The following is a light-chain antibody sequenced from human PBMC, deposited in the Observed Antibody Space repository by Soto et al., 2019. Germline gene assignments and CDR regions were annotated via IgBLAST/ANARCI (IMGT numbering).Light chain of an antibody. CDR3: TMHVV. CDR2: LNSDGSH. J-gene: IGLJ2*01. Sequence: QLVLTQSPSASASLGASVKLTCTLSSGHSSYAIAWHQQQPEKGPRYLMKLNSDGSHSKGDGIPDRFSGSSSGAERYLTISSLQSEDEADYYRTMHVVFGGGTKLTVL. CDR1: SGHSSYA. V-gene: IGLV4-69*01.